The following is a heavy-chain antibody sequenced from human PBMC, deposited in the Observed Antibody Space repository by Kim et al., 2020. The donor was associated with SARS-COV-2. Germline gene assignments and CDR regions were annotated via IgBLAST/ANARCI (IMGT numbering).Heavy chain of an antibody. D-gene: IGHD4-17*01. J-gene: IGHJ4*02. Sequence: PSFQGQVTIAADKSISTAYLQWSSLKASDTAMYYCARHDYGGNSGGLDYWGQGTLVTVSS. CDR3: ARHDYGGNSGGLDY. V-gene: IGHV5-51*01.